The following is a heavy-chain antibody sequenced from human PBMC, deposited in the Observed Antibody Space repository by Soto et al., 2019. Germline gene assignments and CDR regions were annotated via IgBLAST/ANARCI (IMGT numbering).Heavy chain of an antibody. CDR2: IKYDGSDI. Sequence: GGSLRLSCAASGFTFSNYWITWVRQAPGKGLEWVGNIKYDGSDIYYGDSVKGRFTLSRDNAKNSVYLQMTSLRVDDTAVYFCGRDVGKYFPNGSSFSDRGGLGTRVTVSP. J-gene: IGHJ5*02. CDR1: GFTFSNYW. D-gene: IGHD3-10*01. CDR3: GRDVGKYFPNGSSFSDR. V-gene: IGHV3-7*01.